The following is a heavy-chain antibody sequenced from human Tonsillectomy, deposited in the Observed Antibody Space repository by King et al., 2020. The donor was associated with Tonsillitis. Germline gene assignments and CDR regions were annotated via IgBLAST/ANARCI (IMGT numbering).Heavy chain of an antibody. J-gene: IGHJ3*02. Sequence: VQLQESGPGLGKPSETLSLTCTVSGGSISSYYWSWIRQPPGKGLEWIGYIYYSGSTNYNPSLKSRVTISVDTSKNQFSLKLSSVTAADTAVYYCARYGQLRGAFDIWGQGTMVTVSS. V-gene: IGHV4-59*08. CDR2: IYYSGST. CDR3: ARYGQLRGAFDI. CDR1: GGSISSYY. D-gene: IGHD5-24*01.